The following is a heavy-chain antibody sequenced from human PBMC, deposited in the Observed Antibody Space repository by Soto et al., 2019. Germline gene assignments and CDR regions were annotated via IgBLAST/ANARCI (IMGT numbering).Heavy chain of an antibody. J-gene: IGHJ4*02. CDR2: ISSNGGST. V-gene: IGHV3-64D*06. Sequence: GSRTLSCSASGVTFSRYAMHWVRQAPGKGLEYVSAISSNGGSTYYADSVKGRFTISRDNSKNTLYLQMRSLRAEDTAVYYCVTDLAQPPKNIPGAATSDYSCQGPLFTVSS. D-gene: IGHD6-19*01. CDR1: GVTFSRYA. CDR3: VTDLAQPPKNIPGAATSDY.